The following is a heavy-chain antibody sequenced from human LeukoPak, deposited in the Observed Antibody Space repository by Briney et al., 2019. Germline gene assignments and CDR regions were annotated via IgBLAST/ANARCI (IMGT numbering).Heavy chain of an antibody. Sequence: PGGSLRLSCAASGFTFSSYWMSWVRQAPGKGLEWVANIKQDGSEKYYVDSVKGRFTISRDNAKNPLFLQMNSLRAEDTGVYYCARDGLYSSSWYNWFDPWGQGTLVTVSS. V-gene: IGHV3-7*01. J-gene: IGHJ5*02. CDR2: IKQDGSEK. CDR3: ARDGLYSSSWYNWFDP. D-gene: IGHD6-13*01. CDR1: GFTFSSYW.